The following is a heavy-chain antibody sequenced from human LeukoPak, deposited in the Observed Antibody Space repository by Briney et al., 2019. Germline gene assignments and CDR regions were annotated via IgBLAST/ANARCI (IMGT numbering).Heavy chain of an antibody. V-gene: IGHV4-59*12. Sequence: PSETLSLTCTVSGGSIRSYYWSWIRQPPGKGLEWIGYIYYSGSTNYNPSLKSRVTISVDTSKNQFSLKLSSVTAADTAVYYCARGSVYVAFDIWGQGTMVTVSS. CDR3: ARGSVYVAFDI. D-gene: IGHD2/OR15-2a*01. J-gene: IGHJ3*02. CDR2: IYYSGST. CDR1: GGSIRSYY.